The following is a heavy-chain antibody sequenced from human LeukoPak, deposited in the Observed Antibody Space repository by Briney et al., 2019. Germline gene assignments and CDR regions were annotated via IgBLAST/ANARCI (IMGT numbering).Heavy chain of an antibody. D-gene: IGHD3-10*01. V-gene: IGHV6-1*01. CDR1: GDSVSGSPAV. CDR3: ARGAVRGGTNFDY. Sequence: SQTLSLTCAISGDSVSGSPAVWNWIRQSPSRGLEWLGRAYYRSKWFIDYALSVKGRITITPDTSKNQFSLQLNSVTAEDAAVYYCARGAVRGGTNFDYWGQGTLVTVSS. J-gene: IGHJ4*02. CDR2: AYYRSKWFI.